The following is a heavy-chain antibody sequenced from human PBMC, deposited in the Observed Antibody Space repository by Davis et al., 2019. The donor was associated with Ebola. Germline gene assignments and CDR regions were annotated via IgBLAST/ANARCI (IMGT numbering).Heavy chain of an antibody. Sequence: ASVKVSCKASGGTFSSYAISWVRQAPGQGLEWMGWISAYNGNTNYAQKLQGRVTMTTDTSTSTAYMELRSLRSDDTAVYYCTTTTTASDYWGQGTLVTVSS. J-gene: IGHJ4*02. CDR3: TTTTTASDY. D-gene: IGHD4-11*01. CDR1: GGTFSSYA. CDR2: ISAYNGNT. V-gene: IGHV1-18*01.